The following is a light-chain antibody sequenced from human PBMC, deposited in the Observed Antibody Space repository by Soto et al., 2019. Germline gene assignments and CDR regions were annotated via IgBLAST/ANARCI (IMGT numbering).Light chain of an antibody. J-gene: IGLJ1*01. CDR1: SSDVGGYNY. V-gene: IGLV2-14*01. CDR3: TSFTGGSTPYV. Sequence: QSALTQPASVSGSPGQSITISCTGTSSDVGGYNYVSWYQQHPGKAPKLMIYDVSNRPSGVSNRFSGSKSGNTASLTISGLQAEDEADYYCTSFTGGSTPYVFGTGTKVTVL. CDR2: DVS.